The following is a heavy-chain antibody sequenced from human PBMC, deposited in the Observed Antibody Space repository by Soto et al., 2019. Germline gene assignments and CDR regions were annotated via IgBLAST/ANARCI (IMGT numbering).Heavy chain of an antibody. CDR2: IIPIFGTG. V-gene: IGHV1-69*06. CDR1: GGTFSSYA. Sequence: SVKVSCKASGGTFSSYAISWVRQAPGQGLEWMGGIIPIFGTGNYAQKFQGRVTITADKSTSTAYMELSSLRSEDTAVYYCARDRSRRYYDSSGYLAGAFDIWGQGTMVTVSS. J-gene: IGHJ3*02. D-gene: IGHD3-22*01. CDR3: ARDRSRRYYDSSGYLAGAFDI.